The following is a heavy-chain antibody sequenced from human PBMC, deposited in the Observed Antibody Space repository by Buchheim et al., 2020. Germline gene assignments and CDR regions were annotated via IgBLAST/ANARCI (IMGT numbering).Heavy chain of an antibody. J-gene: IGHJ6*03. CDR1: GGSIRNYH. D-gene: IGHD5-24*01. CDR2: ISYSGYT. V-gene: IGHV4-59*01. Sequence: QVQLQESGPGLVKPWETLSLTCSVSGGSIRNYHWSWIRQPPGKGLEWIGYISYSGYTTDNPSLRSRVTISLDTPKNQVSLNLNSVTAADTAVYYCARFNYDTLMATYNIDVWGKGT. CDR3: ARFNYDTLMATYNIDV.